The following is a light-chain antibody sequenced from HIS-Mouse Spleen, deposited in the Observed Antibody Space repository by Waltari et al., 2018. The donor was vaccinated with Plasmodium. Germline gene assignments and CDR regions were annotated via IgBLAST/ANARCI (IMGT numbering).Light chain of an antibody. CDR1: QSFSSSY. Sequence: VLTQSPGTLSLSPGERATLSCRASQSFSSSYLAWYQQKPGQAPRLLIYGASSRATGIPDRFSGSGSGTDFTLTISRLEPEDFAVYYCQQYGSSGTFGQGTKVEIK. V-gene: IGKV3-20*01. CDR2: GAS. CDR3: QQYGSSGT. J-gene: IGKJ1*01.